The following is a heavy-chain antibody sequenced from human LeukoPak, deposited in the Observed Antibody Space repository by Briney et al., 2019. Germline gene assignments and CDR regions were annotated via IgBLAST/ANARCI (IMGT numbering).Heavy chain of an antibody. J-gene: IGHJ5*02. CDR1: GGSISSSFYY. CDR3: ARHVGHDFWSGYRSVDP. CDR2: IYRSGST. D-gene: IGHD3-3*01. V-gene: IGHV4-39*01. Sequence: SETLSLTCTVSGGSISSSFYYWGWIRQPPGKGLEWIGSIYRSGSTCNNPSLKSRVILSVDTSKNQFSLKLSSVTAADTAVYYCARHVGHDFWSGYRSVDPWGQGTLVTVSS.